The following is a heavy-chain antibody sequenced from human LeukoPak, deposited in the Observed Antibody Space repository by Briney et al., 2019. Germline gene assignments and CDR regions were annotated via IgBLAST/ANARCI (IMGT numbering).Heavy chain of an antibody. CDR2: IKSKIHGGTI. D-gene: IGHD3-22*01. J-gene: IGHJ4*02. CDR3: AKDADISVKLVVITSFDS. CDR1: GFTFDKAW. V-gene: IGHV3-15*01. Sequence: GGSLRLSCAASGFTFDKAWMTWVRQAPGKGLEWVGRIKSKIHGGTIDYAAPVKGRFTISRDDSENTVYLQMNSLRAEDTALYYCAKDADISVKLVVITSFDSWGQGTLVTVSS.